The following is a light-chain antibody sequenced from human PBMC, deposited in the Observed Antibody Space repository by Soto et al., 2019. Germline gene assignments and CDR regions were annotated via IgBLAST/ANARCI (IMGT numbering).Light chain of an antibody. CDR2: DAS. J-gene: IGKJ4*01. CDR3: QQRSNWPPVT. Sequence: EIVMTQSPATLPVSPGERATLSCRASQSVSSNLAWYQQKPGQAPRLLIYDASNRATGIPARLSGSGSGTDFTLTISSLEPEDFGVYYCQQRSNWPPVTFGGGTKVDIK. CDR1: QSVSSN. V-gene: IGKV3-11*01.